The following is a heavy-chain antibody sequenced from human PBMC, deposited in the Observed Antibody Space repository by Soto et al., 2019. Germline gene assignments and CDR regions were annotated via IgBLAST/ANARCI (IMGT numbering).Heavy chain of an antibody. CDR3: AREGSSSSGLHFDY. J-gene: IGHJ4*02. CDR2: IYHSGST. V-gene: IGHV4-4*02. D-gene: IGHD6-6*01. CDR1: GGSVSSSNW. Sequence: SETLSLTCAVSGGSVSSSNWWSWVRQPPGKGLEWIGEIYHSGSTNYNPSLKSRVTISVDKSKNQFSLKLSSVTAADTAVYYCAREGSSSSGLHFDYWGQGTLVTVSS.